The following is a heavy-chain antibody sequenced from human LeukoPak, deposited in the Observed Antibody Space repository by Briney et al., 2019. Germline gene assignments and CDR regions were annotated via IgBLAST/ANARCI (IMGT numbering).Heavy chain of an antibody. CDR1: GYFIDSGYY. CDR2: IYQTGST. CDR3: ARDRDLVSTIGLFDY. J-gene: IGHJ4*02. D-gene: IGHD5/OR15-5a*01. V-gene: IGHV4-38-2*02. Sequence: PSETLSLTCTVSGYFIDSGYYWVLIRQPPERGLEWIGSIYQTGSTYYNPSLKSRVTISVDTSKNQFSLKLSSVTAADTAVYYCARDRDLVSTIGLFDYWGQGTLVTVSS.